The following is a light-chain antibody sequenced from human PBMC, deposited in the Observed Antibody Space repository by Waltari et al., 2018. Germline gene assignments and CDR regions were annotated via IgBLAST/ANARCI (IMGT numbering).Light chain of an antibody. V-gene: IGLV2-14*03. CDR1: TSDVGTYNY. CDR2: DVT. CDR3: SSYTSSTTSVV. Sequence: QSALTQPASVSGSPGQSITISCPGTTSDVGTYNYVPWYQQRPGKAPKLIIYDVTKRPSGVSNRFSGSKSGNTASLTISGLQAEDEADYYCSSYTSSTTSVVFGGGTKVTVL. J-gene: IGLJ2*01.